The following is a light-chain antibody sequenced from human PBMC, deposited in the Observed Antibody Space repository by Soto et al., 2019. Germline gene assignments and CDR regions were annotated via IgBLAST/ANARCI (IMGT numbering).Light chain of an antibody. J-gene: IGKJ2*01. V-gene: IGKV1-33*01. CDR3: QQYNTVLPT. CDR2: DAS. Sequence: DIQMTQSPSSLSASVGDRVTITCQASHDIKSYLNWYQQRPGKAPKLLIYDASSLKTGVPSRFSGSGSGTDFTFTISSLQPEDIATYYCQQYNTVLPTFGQGTKLEI. CDR1: HDIKSY.